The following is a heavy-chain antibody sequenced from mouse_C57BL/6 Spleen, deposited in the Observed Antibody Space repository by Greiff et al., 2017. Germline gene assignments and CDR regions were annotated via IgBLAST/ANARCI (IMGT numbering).Heavy chain of an antibody. CDR1: GYAFTNYL. CDR3: ARGTTVVATRAWFAY. Sequence: VQLQQSGAELVRPGTSVKVSCKASGYAFTNYLIEWVTQRPGQGLEWIGVINPGSGGTNYNEKFKGKATLTADKSSSTAYMQLSSLTSEDSAVYFCARGTTVVATRAWFAYWGQGTLVTVSA. CDR2: INPGSGGT. J-gene: IGHJ3*01. D-gene: IGHD1-1*01. V-gene: IGHV1-54*01.